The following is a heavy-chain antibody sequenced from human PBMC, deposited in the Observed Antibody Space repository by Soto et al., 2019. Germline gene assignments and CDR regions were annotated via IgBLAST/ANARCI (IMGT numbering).Heavy chain of an antibody. D-gene: IGHD1-1*01. Sequence: QVQLVQSGAEVKKPGASVKVSCKASGDTFTSYDINWVRQATGQGLEWMVWMNPNSGNTGYAQKFQGRVTKTRNTSITTAHMELSSLRSEDTAVYYCARGGRGYTFWFDPWGQGTLVTVSS. CDR1: GDTFTSYD. J-gene: IGHJ5*02. V-gene: IGHV1-8*01. CDR3: ARGGRGYTFWFDP. CDR2: MNPNSGNT.